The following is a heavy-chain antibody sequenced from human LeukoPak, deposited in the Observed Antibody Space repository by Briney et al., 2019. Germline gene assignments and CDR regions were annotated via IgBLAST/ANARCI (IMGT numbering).Heavy chain of an antibody. V-gene: IGHV4-39*01. CDR2: IYYSKNT. CDR3: VSPRGFSYGYFDY. D-gene: IGHD5-18*01. CDR1: GGSISSSSAY. Sequence: SETLSDTRTVSGGSISSSSAYWGWIRQPPGKGLEWIGSIYYSKNTYYNPSLKSRVTISADTSKNQFSLTLGSVSATDTAVYYCVSPRGFSYGYFDYWGQRTLVSVSS. J-gene: IGHJ4*02.